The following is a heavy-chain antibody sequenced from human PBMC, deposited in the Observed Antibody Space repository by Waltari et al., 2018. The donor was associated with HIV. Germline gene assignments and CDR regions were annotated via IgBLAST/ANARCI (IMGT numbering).Heavy chain of an antibody. V-gene: IGHV3-53*01. J-gene: IGHJ6*02. Sequence: EVQLVASGGGLLEPGGSLRVPCAASGFTISSNHMSWVRQAPGKGLEWVSVIYSGGSRYYADSVKGRFIISRDNSKNTVSLHMNSLRAEDTAVYYCARDPRSSGYYGMDVWGQGIKVTVSS. CDR2: IYSGGSR. CDR3: ARDPRSSGYYGMDV. D-gene: IGHD1-26*01. CDR1: GFTISSNH.